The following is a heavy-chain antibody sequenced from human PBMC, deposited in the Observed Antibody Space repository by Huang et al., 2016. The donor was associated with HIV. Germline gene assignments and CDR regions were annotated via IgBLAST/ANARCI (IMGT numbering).Heavy chain of an antibody. D-gene: IGHD3-10*01. CDR3: AAMVRGVISYFDY. J-gene: IGHJ4*02. V-gene: IGHV4-39*01. Sequence: QLQLQESGPGLVKPSETLSLTCTVSDGSISSSSDYWGWIRQPPGKGREWIATFFYDGNTYDNPALKSRVTISVDTSKNQFSLNLSSVTAADTAVYYCAAMVRGVISYFDYWGQGTLVTVSS. CDR1: DGSISSSSDY. CDR2: FFYDGNT.